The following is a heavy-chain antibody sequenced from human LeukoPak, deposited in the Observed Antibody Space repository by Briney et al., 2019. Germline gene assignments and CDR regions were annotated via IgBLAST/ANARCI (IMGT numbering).Heavy chain of an antibody. D-gene: IGHD1-14*01. J-gene: IGHJ4*02. CDR2: IDKDGSEK. CDR3: TRDRSRAEDD. CDR1: GFTFSSRW. V-gene: IGHV3-7*01. Sequence: GGSLRLSCLASGFTFSSRWMNWVRQAPGKGLEWMAIIDKDGSEKNYVDSAKGRFTISRDNARNSLYLQMNSLRGEDTAVYYCTRDRSRAEDDWGQGTLVTVSS.